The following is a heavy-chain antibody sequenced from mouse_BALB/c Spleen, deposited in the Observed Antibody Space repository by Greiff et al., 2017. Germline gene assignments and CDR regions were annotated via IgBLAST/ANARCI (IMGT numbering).Heavy chain of an antibody. J-gene: IGHJ4*01. CDR2: ISYSGST. CDR3: ARFGYDVYYYAMDY. Sequence: ESGPGLVKPSQSLSLTCTVTGYSITSDYAWNWIRQFPGNKLEWMGYISYSGSTSYNPSLKSRISITRDTSKNQFFLQLNSVTTEDTATYYCARFGYDVYYYAMDYWGQGTSVTVSS. CDR1: GYSITSDYA. V-gene: IGHV3-2*02. D-gene: IGHD2-2*01.